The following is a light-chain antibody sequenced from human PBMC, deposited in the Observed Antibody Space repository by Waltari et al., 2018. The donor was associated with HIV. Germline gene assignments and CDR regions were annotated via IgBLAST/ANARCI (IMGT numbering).Light chain of an antibody. V-gene: IGLV9-49*01. J-gene: IGLJ1*01. CDR1: SDYSNYK. Sequence: QPMLTQPPSASASLGASVTLTCTLSSDYSNYKVAWYQQRPGKGPRFVMRVGTGGIVGSKGDGIPDRFSVLGSGLNRYLTIKNIQEEDEGDYHCGADHGSGSNYVYVFGTGTKVTVL. CDR2: VGTGGIVG. CDR3: GADHGSGSNYVYV.